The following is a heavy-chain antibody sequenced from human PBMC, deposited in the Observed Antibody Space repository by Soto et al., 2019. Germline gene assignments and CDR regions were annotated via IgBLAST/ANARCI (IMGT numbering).Heavy chain of an antibody. V-gene: IGHV1-2*02. D-gene: IGHD2-8*01. CDR2: INPNSGGT. CDR3: ARAPGYCTNGVCYGARPFAY. Sequence: ASVKVSCKASGYTFTGYYMHWVRQAPGQGLEWMGWINPNSGGTNYAQKFQGRVTMTRDTSISTAYMELSRLRSDDTAVYYCARAPGYCTNGVCYGARPFAYWGQGTLVTVSS. J-gene: IGHJ4*02. CDR1: GYTFTGYY.